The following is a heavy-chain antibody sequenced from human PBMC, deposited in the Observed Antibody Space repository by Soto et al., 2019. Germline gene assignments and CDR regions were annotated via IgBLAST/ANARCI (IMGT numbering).Heavy chain of an antibody. Sequence: QVQLVQSGAEVKKPGSSVKVSCKASGGTFSSYAISWVRQAPGQGLEWLGGIIPIFGTANYAQKFQGRVMMAADEASGTAYMDLTSLTSKDTAVYYCASESRYWSVGSCYFLPGIDYWGQGTLVTVSS. CDR2: IIPIFGTA. D-gene: IGHD2-15*01. CDR3: ASESRYWSVGSCYFLPGIDY. CDR1: GGTFSSYA. J-gene: IGHJ4*02. V-gene: IGHV1-69*12.